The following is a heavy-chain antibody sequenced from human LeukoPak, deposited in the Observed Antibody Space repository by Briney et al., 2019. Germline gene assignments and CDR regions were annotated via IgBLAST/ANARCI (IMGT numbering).Heavy chain of an antibody. J-gene: IGHJ4*02. CDR1: GYTFTGYY. V-gene: IGHV1-2*02. CDR2: INPNSGGT. CDR3: ARERDGSGSYGVLDY. Sequence: ASVKVSCKASGYTFTGYYMHWVRQAPGQGLEWMGWINPNSGGTNYAQKFQGRVTMTRDTSISTAYMELSRLRSDDTAVYYCARERDGSGSYGVLDYWGQGTLVTVSS. D-gene: IGHD1-26*01.